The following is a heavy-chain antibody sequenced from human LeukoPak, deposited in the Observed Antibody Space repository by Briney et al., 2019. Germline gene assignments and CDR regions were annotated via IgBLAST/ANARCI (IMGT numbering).Heavy chain of an antibody. V-gene: IGHV3-7*03. CDR2: INNEGSGK. Sequence: GGSLRLSCTFSGFTFTDFWMKWVRQAPGKGLEWVASINNEGSGKYSVDSVRDRVTISRDNAKNSLHLQINSLTVEDTAIYYCVRDDGDVWGKGTTVTVSS. CDR3: VRDDGDV. CDR1: GFTFTDFW. J-gene: IGHJ6*04.